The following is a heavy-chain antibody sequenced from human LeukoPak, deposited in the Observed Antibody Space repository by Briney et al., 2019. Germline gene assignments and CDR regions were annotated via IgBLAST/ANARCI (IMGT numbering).Heavy chain of an antibody. J-gene: IGHJ3*02. CDR1: VCTFTSYD. V-gene: IGHV1-8*01. D-gene: IGHD5-24*01. CDR3: ARTDNPAPLGAFDI. CDR2: MNPNSGNT. Sequence: ASVTVSFKASVCTFTSYDINWVRQATGQGLEWMGWMNPNSGNTGYAQKFQGRVTMTRNTSISTAYMELSSLRSEDTAVYYCARTDNPAPLGAFDIWGQGTMVTVSS.